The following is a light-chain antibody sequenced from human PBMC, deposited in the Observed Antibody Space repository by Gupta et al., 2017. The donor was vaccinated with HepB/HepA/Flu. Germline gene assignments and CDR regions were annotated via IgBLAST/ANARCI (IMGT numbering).Light chain of an antibody. Sequence: DIQMTQSPSSLSASVGDRVTITCRASQSISSYLNWYQQKPGKAPKLLIDAASTLQSGVTSRFSGSGSGTDFTLTISSLQPADFATYYCQESYSTPNTFGGGTKVEIK. CDR3: QESYSTPNT. CDR2: AAS. V-gene: IGKV1-39*01. CDR1: QSISSY. J-gene: IGKJ4*01.